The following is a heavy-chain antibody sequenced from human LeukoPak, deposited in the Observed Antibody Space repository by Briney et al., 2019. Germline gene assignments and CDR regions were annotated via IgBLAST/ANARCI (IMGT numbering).Heavy chain of an antibody. CDR3: AGNGGNPRDDI. D-gene: IGHD4-23*01. Sequence: SVKVSCKASGGTLSSDAISWVRQAPGQGLEWMGRIIPILGIANYAQKFQGRVTITADKSTSTAYMELSSLRSEDTAVYYCAGNGGNPRDDIWGQGTMVTVSS. J-gene: IGHJ3*02. V-gene: IGHV1-69*04. CDR2: IIPILGIA. CDR1: GGTLSSDA.